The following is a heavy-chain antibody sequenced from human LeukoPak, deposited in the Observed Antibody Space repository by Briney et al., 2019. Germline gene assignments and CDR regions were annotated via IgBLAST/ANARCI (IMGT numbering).Heavy chain of an antibody. CDR1: GFTFSSYW. J-gene: IGHJ3*02. CDR2: IKQDGSEK. D-gene: IGHD3-9*01. CDR3: ASLYYDILTGYEILDYDAFDI. V-gene: IGHV3-7*01. Sequence: GGSLRLSCAASGFTFSSYWMSWVRQAPGKGLEWVANIKQDGSEKYYVDSVKGRFTISRDNAKNSLYLQMNSLRAEDTAVYYCASLYYDILTGYEILDYDAFDIWGQGTMVTVSS.